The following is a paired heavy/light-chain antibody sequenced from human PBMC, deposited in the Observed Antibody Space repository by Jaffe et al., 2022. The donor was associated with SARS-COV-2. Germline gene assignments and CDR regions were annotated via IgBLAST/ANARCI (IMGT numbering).Light chain of an antibody. V-gene: IGKV1-17*01. CDR3: LQHNSYPRT. CDR1: QGISND. J-gene: IGKJ5*01. CDR2: AAS. Sequence: DIQMTQSPTSLSASVGDRVSITCRASQGISNDLGWYQQKPGKAPERLIYAASSLQTGVPSRFSGSGSGTEFTLTINSLQPEDFATYYCLQHNSYPRTFGQGTRLEIK.
Heavy chain of an antibody. V-gene: IGHV4-34*01. J-gene: IGHJ4*02. CDR1: GESVSDFY. D-gene: IGHD1-1*01. CDR3: ARRRNWRYSEDF. Sequence: QVQLRQWGAGLLKPSETLSLTCAVYGESVSDFYWSWIRQSPEKGLEWIGEISRRGGAKYSPSLQSRVTISLDTSKNQFSLNLNSVTAADTAVYYCARRRNWRYSEDFWGPGTLVAVSS. CDR2: ISRRGGA.